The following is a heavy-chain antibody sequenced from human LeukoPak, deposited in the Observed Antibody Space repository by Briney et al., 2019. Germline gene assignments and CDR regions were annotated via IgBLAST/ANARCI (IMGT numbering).Heavy chain of an antibody. V-gene: IGHV4-59*11. D-gene: IGHD3-10*01. Sequence: SETLSLTCTVSDGSISNHYWSWIRQPPGKGLEWIGNINYSGSTKYNPSLKSRVVMTVDTSKNQFSLKLSSVTAADTAVYYCAKDIYGSGSYYGNGLDVWGRGTTVTVSS. CDR3: AKDIYGSGSYYGNGLDV. CDR1: DGSISNHY. CDR2: INYSGST. J-gene: IGHJ6*02.